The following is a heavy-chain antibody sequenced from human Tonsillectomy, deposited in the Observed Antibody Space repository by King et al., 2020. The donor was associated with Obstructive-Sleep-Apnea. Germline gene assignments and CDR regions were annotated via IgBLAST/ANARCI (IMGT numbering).Heavy chain of an antibody. CDR1: GFIFSTYA. V-gene: IGHV3-30*04. Sequence: VQLVESGGGVVQPGRSLRLSCAASGFIFSTYAMHWVRQAPGKGLEWVAVISYVGSNKYYADSVKGRFTISRDNSKNTLYLQMNSLRAEDTAVYYCARDSFGMDVWGQGTTVTVSS. CDR2: ISYVGSNK. CDR3: ARDSFGMDV. J-gene: IGHJ6*02.